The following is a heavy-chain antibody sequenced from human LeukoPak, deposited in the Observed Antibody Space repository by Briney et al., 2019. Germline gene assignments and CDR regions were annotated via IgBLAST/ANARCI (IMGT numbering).Heavy chain of an antibody. J-gene: IGHJ3*02. Sequence: SETLSLTCTVSGGSISSYYWSWIRQPPGKGLEWIGYISYTGTTNYYPSLRSRVAMSVDTSKKQFSLKLSSVTAADTAVYYCAREFHSSGLLYAFDIWGQGTMVTVSS. V-gene: IGHV4-59*12. D-gene: IGHD5-18*01. CDR1: GGSISSYY. CDR3: AREFHSSGLLYAFDI. CDR2: ISYTGTT.